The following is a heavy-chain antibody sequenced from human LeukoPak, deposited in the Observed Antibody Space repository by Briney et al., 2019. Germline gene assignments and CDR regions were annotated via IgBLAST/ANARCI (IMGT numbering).Heavy chain of an antibody. CDR2: ISGSGGST. Sequence: PGGSLRLSCEASGFTFSSYAMSWVRQAPGKGLEWVSAISGSGGSTYYADSVRGRFTISRDNSKNTLFMQMNSLRAEDTAVYFCAKDKGSSPRGRFDNWGQGTLVTVSS. V-gene: IGHV3-23*01. J-gene: IGHJ4*02. CDR1: GFTFSSYA. D-gene: IGHD6-6*01. CDR3: AKDKGSSPRGRFDN.